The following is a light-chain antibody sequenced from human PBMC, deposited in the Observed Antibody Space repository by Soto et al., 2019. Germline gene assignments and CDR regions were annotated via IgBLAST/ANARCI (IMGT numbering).Light chain of an antibody. CDR3: QQSYSTPPA. Sequence: DLQMTQSPSSLSASVGDRVTITCRASQSISTYLNWYQQKPGKAPKLLIYAASSLQSGVPSRFSGSGSGTDFTLTISSLQPEDFATYYCQQSYSTPPACGQGTKVEIK. J-gene: IGKJ1*01. CDR1: QSISTY. CDR2: AAS. V-gene: IGKV1-39*01.